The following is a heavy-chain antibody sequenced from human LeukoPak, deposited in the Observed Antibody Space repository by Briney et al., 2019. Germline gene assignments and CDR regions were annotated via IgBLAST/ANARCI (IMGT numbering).Heavy chain of an antibody. D-gene: IGHD3-10*01. J-gene: IGHJ5*02. CDR3: AREVDYYGSGSREFDP. CDR1: GYTFTSYG. V-gene: IGHV1-18*01. Sequence: ASVKVSCKASGYTFTSYGISWVRQAPGQWLEWMGWISAYNGNTNYAQKLQGRVTMTTDTSTSTAYMELRSLRSDDTAVYYCAREVDYYGSGSREFDPWGQGTLVTVSS. CDR2: ISAYNGNT.